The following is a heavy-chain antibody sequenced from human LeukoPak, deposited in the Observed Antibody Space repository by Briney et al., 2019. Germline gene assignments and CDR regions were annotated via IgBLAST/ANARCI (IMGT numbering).Heavy chain of an antibody. CDR1: GYSFTNYW. Sequence: GESLKISCKGSGYSFTNYWIGWVRQMPGKGLEWMGIIYPGDSDTRYSPSFQGQVTVSADKSISTAYLQWSSLKASDTAMYYCARQGYSSSWNFDYWGQGTLVTVSS. CDR2: IYPGDSDT. J-gene: IGHJ4*02. CDR3: ARQGYSSSWNFDY. D-gene: IGHD6-13*01. V-gene: IGHV5-51*01.